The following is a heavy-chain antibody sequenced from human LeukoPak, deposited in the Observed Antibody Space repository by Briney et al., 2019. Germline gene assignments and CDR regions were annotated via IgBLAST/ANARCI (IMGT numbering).Heavy chain of an antibody. Sequence: GESLKISCKGSGYSFTSYWIGWVRQMPGKGLEWMGIIYPGDSDTRYSPSFQGQVTISADKSISTAYLQWSSLKASDTAMYYCATLPLHYYDSSGYYAGYAFDIWGQGTMVTVSS. D-gene: IGHD3-22*01. CDR2: IYPGDSDT. V-gene: IGHV5-51*01. CDR1: GYSFTSYW. CDR3: ATLPLHYYDSSGYYAGYAFDI. J-gene: IGHJ3*02.